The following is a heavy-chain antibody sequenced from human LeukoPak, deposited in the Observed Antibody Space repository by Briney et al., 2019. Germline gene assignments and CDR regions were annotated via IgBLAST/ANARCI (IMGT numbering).Heavy chain of an antibody. Sequence: GGSLRLSCAASGFTFSNYWMSWVRQAPGKGLEWVANIKQDGSQKYYVDSVKGRFTISRDDAKNSLYLQMNSLRAEGTAVYYCARDQGSARYSLLDYWGQGTLVTVSS. D-gene: IGHD3-9*01. J-gene: IGHJ4*02. CDR2: IKQDGSQK. CDR3: ARDQGSARYSLLDY. CDR1: GFTFSNYW. V-gene: IGHV3-7*01.